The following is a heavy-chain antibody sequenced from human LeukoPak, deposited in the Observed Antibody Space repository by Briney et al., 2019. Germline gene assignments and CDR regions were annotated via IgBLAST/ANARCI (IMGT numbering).Heavy chain of an antibody. CDR3: AREGSSLSPLDY. CDR2: IYHSGST. D-gene: IGHD6-19*01. Sequence: DPSETLSLTCAVSGGSISSGGYSWSWIRQPPGKGLEWIGYIYHSGSTYYNPSLKSRVTISVDRSKNQFSLKLSSVTAADTAVYYCAREGSSLSPLDYWGQGTLVTVSS. CDR1: GGSISSGGYS. J-gene: IGHJ4*02. V-gene: IGHV4-30-2*01.